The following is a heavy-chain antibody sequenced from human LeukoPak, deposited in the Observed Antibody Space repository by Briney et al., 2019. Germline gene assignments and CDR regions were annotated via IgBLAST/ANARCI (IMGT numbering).Heavy chain of an antibody. V-gene: IGHV1-69*05. D-gene: IGHD3-10*01. J-gene: IGHJ6*03. Sequence: GASVKVSCKGSGGTLTSYAISWVRQAPGQGLEWMGGIIPIFGTVSCAQRFQGRVTVTTDESTRTVYMELSSLRSEDTAVYYCARGIRGDSYYYMDVWGKGTTVTVSS. CDR1: GGTLTSYA. CDR2: IIPIFGTV. CDR3: ARGIRGDSYYYMDV.